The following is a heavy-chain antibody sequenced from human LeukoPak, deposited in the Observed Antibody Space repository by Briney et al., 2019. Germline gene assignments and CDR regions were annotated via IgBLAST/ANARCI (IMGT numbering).Heavy chain of an antibody. Sequence: GGSLRLSCAASGFTFNSYGMNWFRQAPGKGLEWISYINSVGGTTSYADSVKGRFTITRDNANNTLYLQMNSLRAEDAAIYYCARSHMYGDYGEDIWGHGTVVAVSS. CDR3: ARSHMYGDYGEDI. D-gene: IGHD4-17*01. CDR1: GFTFNSYG. V-gene: IGHV3-48*03. CDR2: INSVGGTT. J-gene: IGHJ3*02.